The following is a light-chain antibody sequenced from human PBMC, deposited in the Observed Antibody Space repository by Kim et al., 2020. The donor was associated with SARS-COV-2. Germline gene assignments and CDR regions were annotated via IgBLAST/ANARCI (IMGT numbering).Light chain of an antibody. Sequence: ASISCRASQSLLHSNGYNYLDWYLQKPGQSPQHLIYLGSNRASGVPDRFSGSGSGTDFSLKISRVEAEDVGVYYCMQALQTPPWTFGQGTKVDIK. CDR1: QSLLHSNGYNY. CDR3: MQALQTPPWT. CDR2: LGS. J-gene: IGKJ1*01. V-gene: IGKV2-28*01.